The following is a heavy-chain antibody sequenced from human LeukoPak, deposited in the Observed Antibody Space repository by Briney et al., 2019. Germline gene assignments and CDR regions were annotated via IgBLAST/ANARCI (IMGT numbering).Heavy chain of an antibody. Sequence: ASVKVSCKTSGYTFTTYGISWVRQAPGQGLEWMGWINAYNGNTIYAQKLQGRVTMTTDTSASTAYMELRSLRSDDTAVYYCARASDLDSFDYWGQGTLVTLSS. J-gene: IGHJ4*02. CDR2: INAYNGNT. CDR1: GYTFTTYG. V-gene: IGHV1-18*01. CDR3: ARASDLDSFDY.